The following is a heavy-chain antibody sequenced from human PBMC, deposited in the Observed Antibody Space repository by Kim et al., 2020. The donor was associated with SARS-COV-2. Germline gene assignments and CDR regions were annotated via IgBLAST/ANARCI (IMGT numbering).Heavy chain of an antibody. D-gene: IGHD1-26*01. CDR1: GYTFTDYG. J-gene: IGHJ4*02. CDR3: ARDGVGATKKGPDY. CDR2: ISAYSGDT. V-gene: IGHV1-18*01. Sequence: ASVKVSCKASGYTFTDYGLSWVRQAPGQGLEWMGCISAYSGDTNYAPKFRGRVTMTTDTSTSTAYMELRSLRSDDTAVYYCARDGVGATKKGPDYWGQGTLVTVSS.